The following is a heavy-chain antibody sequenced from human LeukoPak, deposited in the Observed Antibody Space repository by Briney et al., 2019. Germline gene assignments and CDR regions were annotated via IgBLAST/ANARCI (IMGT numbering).Heavy chain of an antibody. V-gene: IGHV3-74*01. J-gene: IGHJ4*02. CDR1: GFTVSSNY. D-gene: IGHD2-15*01. CDR3: AGTWSFDY. CDR2: ISGDGTTT. Sequence: GESLKISCAASGFTVSSNYMSWVRQAPGKGLLWVSRISGDGTTTNYADSVKGRFTISRDNAKNTLYLQMDSLRAEDTAVYYCAGTWSFDYWGQGTLVTVSS.